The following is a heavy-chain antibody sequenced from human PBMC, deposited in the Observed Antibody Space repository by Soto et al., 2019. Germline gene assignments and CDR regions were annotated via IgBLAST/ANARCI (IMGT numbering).Heavy chain of an antibody. D-gene: IGHD3-9*01. CDR2: INHSGTT. V-gene: IGHV4-34*01. Sequence: QVHLEQWGAGLLNPSETLSLTCAVYGGSLSGYYWSWVRQSPGKGLEWIGEINHSGTTNYNPSLKTLVTISADTSKRQSSLRLSSVTAADSAVYYCASYHYLDLWTGSRHYMDVWGRGTTVTVSS. CDR1: GGSLSGYY. CDR3: ASYHYLDLWTGSRHYMDV. J-gene: IGHJ6*03.